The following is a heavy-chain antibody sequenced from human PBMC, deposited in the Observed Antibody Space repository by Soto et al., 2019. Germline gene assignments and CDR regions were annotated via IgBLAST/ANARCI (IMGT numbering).Heavy chain of an antibody. Sequence: EAQLVESGGDLVQPRGSLRLSCAASGFTFRNFAMTWVRQAPGKGLAWVSGISGSGRMTYYAHSVKGRFTVSRDNFKNSLYLQMDSLRAEDKAVYYCSKEAEESVNEPLPGDCWGQGTVVTVSS. CDR3: SKEAEESVNEPLPGDC. CDR2: ISGSGRMT. CDR1: GFTFRNFA. V-gene: IGHV3-23*04. D-gene: IGHD1-1*01. J-gene: IGHJ4*02.